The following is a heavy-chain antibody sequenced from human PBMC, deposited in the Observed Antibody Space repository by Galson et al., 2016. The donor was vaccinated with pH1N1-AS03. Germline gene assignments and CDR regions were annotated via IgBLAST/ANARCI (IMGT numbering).Heavy chain of an antibody. CDR3: ARHDVTAGADH. Sequence: QSGAEVKKPGQSLRISCKPSGYRFGTYWISWVRQLPAIGGEWMGRIDPRDAYTNYKPSFEGHVTISSDTSISTVYLQWSSLKSSDTAIYYCARHDVTAGADHWGQGTLVTVSS. CDR2: IDPRDAYT. D-gene: IGHD5-18*01. J-gene: IGHJ4*02. CDR1: GYRFGTYW. V-gene: IGHV5-10-1*01.